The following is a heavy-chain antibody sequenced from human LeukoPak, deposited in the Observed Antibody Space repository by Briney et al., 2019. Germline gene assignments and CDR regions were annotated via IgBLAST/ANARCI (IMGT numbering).Heavy chain of an antibody. CDR1: GGTFSSYA. V-gene: IGHV1-69*01. Sequence: SVKVSCKASGGTFSSYAISWVRQAPGQGLEWMGGIIPIFGTANYAQKFQGRVTITADESTSTAYMELSSLRSEDTAVYYCAREAGWNTYYNGMDVWGKGTTVTVSS. J-gene: IGHJ6*04. CDR3: AREAGWNTYYNGMDV. D-gene: IGHD1/OR15-1a*01. CDR2: IIPIFGTA.